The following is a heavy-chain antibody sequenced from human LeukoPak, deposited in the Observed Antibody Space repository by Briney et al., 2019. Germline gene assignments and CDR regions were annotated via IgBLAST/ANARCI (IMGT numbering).Heavy chain of an antibody. Sequence: PGGSLRLSCAASGFTFSSYSMNWVRQAPGKGLEWVSSISSSSSYIYYADSVKGRFTISRDNAKNSLYLQMNSLRAEDTAVYYCARGVCYSSSWYGFCYYYYMDVWGKGTTVTVSS. J-gene: IGHJ6*03. CDR2: ISSSSSYI. CDR1: GFTFSSYS. D-gene: IGHD6-13*01. CDR3: ARGVCYSSSWYGFCYYYYMDV. V-gene: IGHV3-21*01.